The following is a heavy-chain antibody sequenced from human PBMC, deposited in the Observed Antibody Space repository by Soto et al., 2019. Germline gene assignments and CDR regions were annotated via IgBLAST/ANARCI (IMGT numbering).Heavy chain of an antibody. D-gene: IGHD5-12*01. CDR1: GFTFSSYG. CDR3: AREWPKERNYYYYGMDV. CDR2: IWYDGSNK. V-gene: IGHV3-33*01. Sequence: PGWSLRLSCAASGFTFSSYGMHWVRQAPGKGLEWVAVIWYDGSNKYYADSVKGRFTISRDNSKNTLYLQMNSLRAEDTAVYYCAREWPKERNYYYYGMDVWGQGTTVTVSS. J-gene: IGHJ6*02.